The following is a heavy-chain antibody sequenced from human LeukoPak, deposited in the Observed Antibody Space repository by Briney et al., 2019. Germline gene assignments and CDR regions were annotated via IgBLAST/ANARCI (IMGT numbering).Heavy chain of an antibody. J-gene: IGHJ4*02. Sequence: GGSLRLSCVVSGFTLSSHGMHWVRQAPGKGLEWVAVISSDGGKKSYADSVKGRFTISRDNSKNTLYLQMDSLRVEDTAIYYCARGRAWDYLDSWDQGPLVTVSS. D-gene: IGHD1-26*01. CDR3: ARGRAWDYLDS. CDR2: ISSDGGKK. V-gene: IGHV3-30*03. CDR1: GFTLSSHG.